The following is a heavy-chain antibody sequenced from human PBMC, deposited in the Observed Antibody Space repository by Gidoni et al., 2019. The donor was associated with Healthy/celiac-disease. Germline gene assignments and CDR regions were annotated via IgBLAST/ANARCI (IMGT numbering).Heavy chain of an antibody. J-gene: IGHJ6*03. CDR1: GGTFSSYA. V-gene: IGHV1-69*01. Sequence: QVQLVQSGAEVKKPGSSVKVSCKASGGTFSSYAISWVRQAPGQGLEWMGGIIPIFGTANYAQKFHGRVTITADESTSTAYMELSSLRSEDTAVYYCARTLVGSSSSYYYYYMDVWGKGTTVTVSS. D-gene: IGHD6-6*01. CDR2: IIPIFGTA. CDR3: ARTLVGSSSSYYYYYMDV.